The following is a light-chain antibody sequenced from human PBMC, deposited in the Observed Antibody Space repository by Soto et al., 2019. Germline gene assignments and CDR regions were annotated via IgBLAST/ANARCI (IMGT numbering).Light chain of an antibody. CDR1: SSDVGAYNY. CDR3: SSYTSSRTLV. CDR2: EVS. V-gene: IGLV2-14*01. Sequence: QSVLTQPASVSGSSGQSITISCTGTSSDVGAYNYVSWYQQHPGKAPKLMIYEVSNRPSGVSHRFSGSKSDNTASLTISGLQTDDEADYYCSSYTSSRTLVFGTGTKSPS. J-gene: IGLJ1*01.